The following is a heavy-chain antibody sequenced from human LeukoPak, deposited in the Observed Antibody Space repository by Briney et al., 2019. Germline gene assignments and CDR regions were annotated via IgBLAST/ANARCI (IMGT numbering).Heavy chain of an antibody. V-gene: IGHV3-23*01. CDR3: ARDEYSSSLDY. J-gene: IGHJ4*02. CDR1: GFTFSNYA. CDR2: ISGSGGST. D-gene: IGHD6-6*01. Sequence: GGSLRLSCAASGFTFSNYAMTWVHQAPGKGLEWVSAISGSGGSTYYADSVKGRFTISRDSSKNALYLQMNTLRAEDTAVYYCARDEYSSSLDYWGQGTLVTVSS.